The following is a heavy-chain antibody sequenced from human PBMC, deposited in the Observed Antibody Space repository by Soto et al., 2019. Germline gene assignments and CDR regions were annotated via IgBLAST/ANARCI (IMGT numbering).Heavy chain of an antibody. CDR2: IYYSGST. D-gene: IGHD3-22*01. Sequence: PSETLSLTCTVSGGSISSYYWSWIRQPPGKGLEWIGYIYYSGSTNYNPSLKSRVTISVDTSKNQFSLKLSSVTAADTAVYYCARAPDYYDSSGPHFYGLDYWGQGTLVTVSS. J-gene: IGHJ4*02. CDR3: ARAPDYYDSSGPHFYGLDY. V-gene: IGHV4-59*12. CDR1: GGSISSYY.